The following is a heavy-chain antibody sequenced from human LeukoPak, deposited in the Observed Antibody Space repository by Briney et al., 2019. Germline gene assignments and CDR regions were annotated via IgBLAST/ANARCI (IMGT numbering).Heavy chain of an antibody. V-gene: IGHV4-59*01. CDR2: IYYSGST. Sequence: SETLSLTCTVSGGSISSYYWSWIRQPPGKGLEWNGYIYYSGSTNYNPSLKSRVTISVDTSKNQFSLKLSSVTAADTAVYYCARDQIYGSGSHRYYYGMDVWGKGTTVTVSS. D-gene: IGHD3-10*01. CDR3: ARDQIYGSGSHRYYYGMDV. J-gene: IGHJ6*04. CDR1: GGSISSYY.